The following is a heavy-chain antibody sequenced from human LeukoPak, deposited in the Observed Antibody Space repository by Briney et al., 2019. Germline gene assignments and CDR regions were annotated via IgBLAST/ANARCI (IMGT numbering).Heavy chain of an antibody. Sequence: WASVKVSCKASGGTFSSYAISWVRQAPGQGLEWMGGIIPIFGTANYAQKFQGRVTITADKSTSTAYMELSSLRSEDTAVYYCARAPGTPPYCSSTSCRGSSSSFSYYYYYYMDVWGKGTTVTVSS. CDR3: ARAPGTPPYCSSTSCRGSSSSFSYYYYYYMDV. CDR2: IIPIFGTA. D-gene: IGHD2-2*01. CDR1: GGTFSSYA. V-gene: IGHV1-69*06. J-gene: IGHJ6*03.